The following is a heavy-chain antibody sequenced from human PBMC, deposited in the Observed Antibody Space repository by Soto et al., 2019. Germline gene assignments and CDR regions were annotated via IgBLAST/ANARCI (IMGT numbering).Heavy chain of an antibody. CDR1: GFTFSSYA. CDR3: ASPIAVAALFDY. CDR2: ISYDGSNK. Sequence: QVQLVESGGGVVQPGRSLRLSCAASGFTFSSYAMYWVRQAPGKGLEWVAVISYDGSNKYYADSVKGRFTISRDNSKNTLYLQMNSLRAEDTAVYYCASPIAVAALFDYWGQGTLVTVSS. D-gene: IGHD6-19*01. J-gene: IGHJ4*02. V-gene: IGHV3-30-3*01.